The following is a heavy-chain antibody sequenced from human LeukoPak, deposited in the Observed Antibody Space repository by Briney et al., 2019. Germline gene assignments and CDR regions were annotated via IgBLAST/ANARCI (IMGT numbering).Heavy chain of an antibody. J-gene: IGHJ3*01. Sequence: PGGSLRLSCAASGFTFSTFSVNWVRQTPGKGLEWVSAISGSGSDIYYADSVKGRFTISRDNPKRSLYLQMNSLRAEDTAVYYCARRTFPNDAFDVWGQGTVVTVS. D-gene: IGHD1-7*01. CDR2: ISGSGSDI. CDR3: ARRTFPNDAFDV. V-gene: IGHV3-21*01. CDR1: GFTFSTFS.